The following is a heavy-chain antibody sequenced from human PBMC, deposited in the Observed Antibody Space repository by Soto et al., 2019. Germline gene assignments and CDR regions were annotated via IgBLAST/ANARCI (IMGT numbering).Heavy chain of an antibody. V-gene: IGHV4-39*01. D-gene: IGHD2-8*01. CDR1: GGSISTRDSISTRSFY. CDR2: ISYSDGS. J-gene: IGHJ4*02. CDR3: SSHRTFCPFDS. Sequence: SVTLSLTCTVSGGSISTRDSISTRSFYWGWMRQPPGKGLQWITSISYSDGSFYNSSLKSRLTISVDTSKNQFSLSLRSVIAADTVVYFCSSHRTFCPFDSWGQGTVVTVSS.